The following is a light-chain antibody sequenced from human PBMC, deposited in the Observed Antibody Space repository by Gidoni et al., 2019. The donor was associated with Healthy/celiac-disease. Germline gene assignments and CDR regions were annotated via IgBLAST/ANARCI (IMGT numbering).Light chain of an antibody. CDR2: DAS. V-gene: IGKV3-11*01. Sequence: EIQLTQSPSTLSSSPGERATLSCRASQSVSSYLTWYQQKPGKAPRLLIYDASNRATGIPARFSGSGSGTDFTLTISSLEPEDFAVYYCQQSSNWPRTFGQGTKVEIK. J-gene: IGKJ1*01. CDR1: QSVSSY. CDR3: QQSSNWPRT.